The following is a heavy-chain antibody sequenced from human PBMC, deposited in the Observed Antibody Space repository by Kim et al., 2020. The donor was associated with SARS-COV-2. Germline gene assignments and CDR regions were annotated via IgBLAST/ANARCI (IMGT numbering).Heavy chain of an antibody. V-gene: IGHV3-21*01. Sequence: GGSLRLSCAASGFTFSSYSMNWVRQAPGKGLEWVSSISSSSSYIYYADSVKGRFTISRANAKNSPHLQMNSLGAEDTALYYWARMYCLGWYIYYWGQGT. CDR1: GFTFSSYS. J-gene: IGHJ4*02. CDR2: ISSSSSYI. CDR3: ARMYCLGWYIYY. D-gene: IGHD6-19*01.